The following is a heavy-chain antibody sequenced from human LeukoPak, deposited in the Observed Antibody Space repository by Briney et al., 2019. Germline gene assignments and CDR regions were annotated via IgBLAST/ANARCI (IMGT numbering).Heavy chain of an antibody. CDR3: ASGQQLVRCYYYMDV. J-gene: IGHJ6*03. CDR2: INPNSGGT. D-gene: IGHD6-13*01. Sequence: ASVKVSCKASGYTFTGYYMHWVRQAPGQGLEWMGWINPNSGGTNYAQKFQGRVTMTRDTSISTAYMELSRLRSDDTAVYYCASGQQLVRCYYYMDVWGKGTTVTVSS. V-gene: IGHV1-2*02. CDR1: GYTFTGYY.